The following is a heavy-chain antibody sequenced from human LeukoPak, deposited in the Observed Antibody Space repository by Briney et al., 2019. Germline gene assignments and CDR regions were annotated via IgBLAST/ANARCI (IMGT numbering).Heavy chain of an antibody. J-gene: IGHJ4*02. CDR3: ARYCSGGSCEG. Sequence: ASVKVSCKASGGTFSSYAISWVRQAPGQGLEWMGGIIPIFGTANYAQKFQGRVTIIADESTSTAYMELSSLRSEDTAVYYCARYCSGGSCEGWGQGTLVTVSS. D-gene: IGHD2-15*01. V-gene: IGHV1-69*13. CDR2: IIPIFGTA. CDR1: GGTFSSYA.